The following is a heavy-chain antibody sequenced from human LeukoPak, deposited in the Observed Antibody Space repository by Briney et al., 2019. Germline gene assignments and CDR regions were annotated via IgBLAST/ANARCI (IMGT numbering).Heavy chain of an antibody. CDR1: GFTFSSYA. Sequence: GGSLRLSCAASGFTFSSYAMSWVRQAPGKGLEWVSAISGSGGSTYYADSVKGRFTIFRDNSKNTLYLQMNSLRAEDTAVYYCAKPSYGYGEAFDIWGQGTMVTVSS. CDR3: AKPSYGYGEAFDI. J-gene: IGHJ3*02. D-gene: IGHD5-18*01. V-gene: IGHV3-23*01. CDR2: ISGSGGST.